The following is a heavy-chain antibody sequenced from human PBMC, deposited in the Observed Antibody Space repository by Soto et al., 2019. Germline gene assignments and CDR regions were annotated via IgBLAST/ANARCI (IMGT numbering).Heavy chain of an antibody. V-gene: IGHV4-59*01. Sequence: HVQLQQSGPGLVKPSETLSLTCTVSGGSISSYDWSWIRQPPGKGLEWIGYIFYSGSTNYNSSLTSRVTISVDTSKNQFSLKLSSVTAVDTAVYYCVGENIGGWRFDYWGQGTLVTVSS. CDR1: GGSISSYD. CDR2: IFYSGST. J-gene: IGHJ4*02. CDR3: VGENIGGWRFDY. D-gene: IGHD6-19*01.